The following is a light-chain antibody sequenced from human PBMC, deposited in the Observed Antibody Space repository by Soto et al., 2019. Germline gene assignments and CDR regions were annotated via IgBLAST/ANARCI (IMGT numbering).Light chain of an antibody. J-gene: IGKJ2*01. V-gene: IGKV3-20*01. CDR3: RQYGSSPSYN. Sequence: EIVLTQSPGTLSVSPGERATLSCRASQSISSSSDFARYQQKPGQAPRLLIYGASSRATGIPDRSSGSGSATDFTITISRLELEDFAVYYCRQYGSSPSYNFGQGTKLEIK. CDR1: QSISSSSD. CDR2: GAS.